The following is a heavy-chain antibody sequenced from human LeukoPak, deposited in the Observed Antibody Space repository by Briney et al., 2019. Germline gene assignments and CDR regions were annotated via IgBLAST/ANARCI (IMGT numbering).Heavy chain of an antibody. J-gene: IGHJ4*02. D-gene: IGHD2-2*01. CDR3: AKDLTAWPIVVVPAALLY. V-gene: IGHV3-30*02. CDR1: GVTFSSYG. Sequence: PGGSLRLSCAASGVTFSSYGMHWVRQAPGKGLERVAFIRYDGSNKYYADSVKGRFTISRDNSKNTLYLQMNSLRAEDTAVYYCAKDLTAWPIVVVPAALLYWGQGTLVTVSS. CDR2: IRYDGSNK.